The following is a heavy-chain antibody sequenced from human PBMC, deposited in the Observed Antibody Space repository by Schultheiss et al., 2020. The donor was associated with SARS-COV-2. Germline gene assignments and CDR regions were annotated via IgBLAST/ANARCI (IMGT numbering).Heavy chain of an antibody. Sequence: SETLSLTCTVSGGSISSYYWSWIRQPPGKGLEWIGSIYHSGSTYYNPSLKSRVTISVDTSKNQFSLKLSSVTAADTAVYYCARGREFDPWGQGTLVTVSS. CDR1: GGSISSYY. J-gene: IGHJ5*02. CDR3: ARGREFDP. CDR2: IYHSGST. V-gene: IGHV4-39*07.